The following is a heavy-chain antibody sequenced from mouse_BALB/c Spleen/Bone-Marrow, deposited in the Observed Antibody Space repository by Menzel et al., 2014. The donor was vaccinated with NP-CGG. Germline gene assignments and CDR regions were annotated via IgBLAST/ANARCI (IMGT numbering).Heavy chain of an antibody. D-gene: IGHD1-1*01. Sequence: EVMLVESGAELVKPGASVKLSCTASGFNIKDTYMHWVKQRPEQGLEWIGRIDPANGNTKYDPKFQGKATITADTSSNTAYLQPSSLTSEDTAVYYCARGGSSYGWYFDVWGAGTTVTVSS. CDR1: GFNIKDTY. J-gene: IGHJ1*01. CDR2: IDPANGNT. CDR3: ARGGSSYGWYFDV. V-gene: IGHV14-3*02.